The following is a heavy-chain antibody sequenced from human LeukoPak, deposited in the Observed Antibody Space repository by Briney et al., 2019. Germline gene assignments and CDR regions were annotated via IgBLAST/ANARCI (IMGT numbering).Heavy chain of an antibody. J-gene: IGHJ5*02. CDR1: GGSFSGYY. Sequence: SETLSLTCAVYGGSFSGYYWSWIRQPPGKGLEWIGEVNHSGSTNYNPSLKSRVTISVDTSKNQFSLKLSSVTAADTAVYYCARGGRIRFNNWFDPWGQGTLVTVSS. D-gene: IGHD3-3*01. V-gene: IGHV4-34*01. CDR2: VNHSGST. CDR3: ARGGRIRFNNWFDP.